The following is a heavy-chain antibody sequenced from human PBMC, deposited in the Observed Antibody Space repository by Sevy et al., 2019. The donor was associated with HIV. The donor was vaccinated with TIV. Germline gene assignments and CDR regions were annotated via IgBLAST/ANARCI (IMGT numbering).Heavy chain of an antibody. CDR1: GFTFSSYS. J-gene: IGHJ3*02. V-gene: IGHV3-48*02. CDR2: ISSSSSTI. Sequence: GESLKISCAASGFTFSSYSMNWVRQAPGKGLEWVSYISSSSSTIYYADSVKGRFTISRDNAKNSLYLQMNSLRDEDTAVYYGARGAYKYLTGDAFDIWGQGTMVTVSS. D-gene: IGHD3-9*01. CDR3: ARGAYKYLTGDAFDI.